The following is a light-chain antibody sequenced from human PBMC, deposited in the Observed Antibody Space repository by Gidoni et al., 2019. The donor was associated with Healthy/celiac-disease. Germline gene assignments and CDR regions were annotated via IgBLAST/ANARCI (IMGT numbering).Light chain of an antibody. CDR3: QQRSNWPPPYT. V-gene: IGKV3-11*01. CDR2: DAS. J-gene: IGKJ2*01. Sequence: EIVLTQSPATLSLSPGERATLSCRASQSVSSYLAWYQQKPGQAPRRLIYDASNRATGIPARFSGSGYGKDFTITISSLEPEDFAVYYCQQRSNWPPPYTFGQGTKLEIK. CDR1: QSVSSY.